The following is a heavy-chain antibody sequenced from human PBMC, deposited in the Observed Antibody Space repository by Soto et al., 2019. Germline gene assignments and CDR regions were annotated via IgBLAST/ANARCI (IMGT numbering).Heavy chain of an antibody. Sequence: QVQLQQWGAGLLKPSETLSLSCAVYGASCSGYCWNWIRPPPGKGLEWIGEINQSGSTNYSPSLKTRVTISVDTSKKQFSLRVSSVTAADTAVYYCARRFSGTGRYFDYWGQGTLVTVSS. J-gene: IGHJ4*02. V-gene: IGHV4-34*02. CDR1: GASCSGYC. CDR3: ARRFSGTGRYFDY. D-gene: IGHD1-1*01. CDR2: INQSGST.